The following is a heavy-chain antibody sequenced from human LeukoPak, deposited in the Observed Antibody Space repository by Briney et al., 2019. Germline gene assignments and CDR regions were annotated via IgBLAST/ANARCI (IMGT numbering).Heavy chain of an antibody. CDR3: AKDPTMIVVVIPDY. Sequence: GGSLRLSCAASGFTFSSYALSWVRQAPGKGLEWVSAISGSGGSTYYADSVKGRFTISRDNSKNTLYLQMNSLRAEDTAVYYCAKDPTMIVVVIPDYWGQGTLVTVSS. CDR2: ISGSGGST. J-gene: IGHJ4*02. CDR1: GFTFSSYA. V-gene: IGHV3-23*01. D-gene: IGHD3-22*01.